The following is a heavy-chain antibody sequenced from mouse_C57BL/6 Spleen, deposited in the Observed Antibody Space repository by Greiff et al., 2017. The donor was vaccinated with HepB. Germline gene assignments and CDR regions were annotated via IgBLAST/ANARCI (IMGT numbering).Heavy chain of an antibody. V-gene: IGHV14-4*01. CDR2: IDPENGDT. Sequence: VQLQQSGAELVRPGASVKLSCTASGFNIKDDYMHWVKQRPEQGLEWIGWIDPENGDTEYASKFQGKATITADTSSNTAYLQLSSLTSEDTAVYYCTTQSQGDYFDYWGQGTTLTVSS. CDR3: TTQSQGDYFDY. D-gene: IGHD3-2*02. J-gene: IGHJ2*01. CDR1: GFNIKDDY.